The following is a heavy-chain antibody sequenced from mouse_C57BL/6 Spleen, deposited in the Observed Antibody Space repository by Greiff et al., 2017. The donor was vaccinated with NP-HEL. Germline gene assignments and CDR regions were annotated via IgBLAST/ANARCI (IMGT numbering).Heavy chain of an antibody. CDR3: ASERENGSSYGYYAMDY. J-gene: IGHJ4*01. CDR1: GYSFTSYY. V-gene: IGHV1-66*01. CDR2: IYPGSGNT. Sequence: VQLQQSGPELVKPGASVKISCKASGYSFTSYYIHWVKQRPGQGLEWIGWIYPGSGNTKYNEKFKGKATLTADTSSSTAYMQLSSLTSEDSAVYYCASERENGSSYGYYAMDYWGQGTSVTVSS. D-gene: IGHD1-1*01.